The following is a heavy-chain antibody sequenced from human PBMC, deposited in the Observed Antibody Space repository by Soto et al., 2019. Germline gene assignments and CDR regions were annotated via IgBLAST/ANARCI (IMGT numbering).Heavy chain of an antibody. CDR3: ASSPPPTVAMYSRFFDL. CDR1: GGTFSSYA. J-gene: IGHJ2*01. V-gene: IGHV1-69*14. D-gene: IGHD4-17*01. CDR2: IIPIFGTA. Sequence: QVQLVQSGAEVKKPGSSVKVSCKTSGGTFSSYAINWVRQAPGQGLEWMGGIIPIFGTANYAQKFQGRITITADKSTNTADMELRSQRSDDTAVYSCASSPPPTVAMYSRFFDLWGRGALVAVSS.